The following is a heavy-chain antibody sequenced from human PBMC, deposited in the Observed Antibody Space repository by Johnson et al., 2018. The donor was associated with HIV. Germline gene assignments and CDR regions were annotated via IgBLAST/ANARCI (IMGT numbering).Heavy chain of an antibody. Sequence: EVQLVESGGGLVQPGGSLRLSCAASGFTFSSYWMSWVRQAPGKGLEWVANIKQDGRAKYYVDSVKGRFTISRDNAKNSLYLQMNSLRAGDTALYYCARGSYDGDAFDIWGRGTMVTVSS. D-gene: IGHD1-26*01. J-gene: IGHJ3*02. CDR3: ARGSYDGDAFDI. CDR1: GFTFSSYW. V-gene: IGHV3-7*02. CDR2: IKQDGRAK.